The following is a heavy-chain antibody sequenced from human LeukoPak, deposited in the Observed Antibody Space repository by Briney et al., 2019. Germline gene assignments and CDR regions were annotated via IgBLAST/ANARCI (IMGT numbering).Heavy chain of an antibody. D-gene: IGHD3-3*01. CDR3: ARDPLGPTYYGFWSGYFGY. CDR2: ISSSSSYI. CDR1: GFTFSSYS. Sequence: GGSLRLSCAASGFTFSSYSMNWVRQAPGKGLEWVSSISSSSSYIYYADSVKGRFTISRDNAKNSLYLQMNSLRAEDTAVYYCARDPLGPTYYGFWSGYFGYWGQGTLVTVSS. J-gene: IGHJ4*02. V-gene: IGHV3-21*01.